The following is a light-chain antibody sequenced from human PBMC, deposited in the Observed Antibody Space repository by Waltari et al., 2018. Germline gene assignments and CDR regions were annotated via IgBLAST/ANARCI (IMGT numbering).Light chain of an antibody. J-gene: IGLJ2*01. CDR2: TNH. CDR3: AVWDDSLNVV. V-gene: IGLV1-44*01. CDR1: SSNIGRNT. Sequence: QSVVTQAPSASGTPGQRVTISCAGTSSNIGRNTVNWYQQLPGTAPKLVIYTNHQRPSGVPDRFSGSKSGTSASLAISGLQSEDEADYYCAVWDDSLNVVFGGGTKLTVL.